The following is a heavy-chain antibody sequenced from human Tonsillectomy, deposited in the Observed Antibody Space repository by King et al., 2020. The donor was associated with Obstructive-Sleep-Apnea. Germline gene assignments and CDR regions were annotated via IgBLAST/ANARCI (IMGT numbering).Heavy chain of an antibody. CDR3: ARGYRTSWYYFDY. CDR1: GGSISSYY. J-gene: IGHJ4*02. V-gene: IGHV4-59*01. Sequence: VQLQESGPGLVKPSETLSLTCTVSGGSISSYYWSWIRQSPGKGLEWIGYVYYSGSTKYNPSLQSRVTISVDTSKNQFSLKLSSVTAADTAVYYCARGYRTSWYYFDYWGQGTEVTVSS. D-gene: IGHD6-13*01. CDR2: VYYSGST.